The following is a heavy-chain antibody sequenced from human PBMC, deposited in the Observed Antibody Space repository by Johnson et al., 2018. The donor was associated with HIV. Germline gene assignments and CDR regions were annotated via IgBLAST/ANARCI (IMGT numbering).Heavy chain of an antibody. CDR2: IYSGGST. D-gene: IGHD1-26*01. Sequence: VQLVESGGGLIHPGGSLRLSCAASGFTVSSNYMSWVRQAPGKGLEWVSVIYSGGSTYYADSVTGRFTISRDNSKNTLYLQMNSLRAEDTAVYYCARDHWDWVGATDAFDIWGQGTMVTVSS. J-gene: IGHJ3*02. V-gene: IGHV3-53*01. CDR1: GFTVSSNY. CDR3: ARDHWDWVGATDAFDI.